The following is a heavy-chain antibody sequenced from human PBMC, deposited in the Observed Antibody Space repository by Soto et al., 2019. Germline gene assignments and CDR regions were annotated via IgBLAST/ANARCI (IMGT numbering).Heavy chain of an antibody. CDR2: ISPSSSYT. Sequence: PGGSLRLSCAASGFTFSDYYLSWIRQAPGKGLEWVSYISPSSSYTNYADSVRGRFTISRDNAKNSLYLQMNSLRAEDTAVYYCARAGVSLVRGVIPQQFDPWGQGTLVTVS. D-gene: IGHD3-10*01. CDR1: GFTFSDYY. CDR3: ARAGVSLVRGVIPQQFDP. J-gene: IGHJ5*02. V-gene: IGHV3-11*05.